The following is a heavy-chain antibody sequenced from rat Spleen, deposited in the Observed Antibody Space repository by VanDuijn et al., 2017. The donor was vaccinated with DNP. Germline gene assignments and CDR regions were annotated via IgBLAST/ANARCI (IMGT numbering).Heavy chain of an antibody. V-gene: IGHV3-1*01. D-gene: IGHD1-2*01. CDR3: ARYYFSSYRFIY. Sequence: EVQLQESGPGLVKPSQSLSLTCSVTGYSITSNYWAWIRKFPGNKMEYLGHISYSGITGYNPSLKSRISITRDTSKNQFFLQLNSVTSEDTATYYGARYYFSSYRFIYWGQGTLVTVSS. CDR1: GYSITSNY. J-gene: IGHJ3*01. CDR2: ISYSGIT.